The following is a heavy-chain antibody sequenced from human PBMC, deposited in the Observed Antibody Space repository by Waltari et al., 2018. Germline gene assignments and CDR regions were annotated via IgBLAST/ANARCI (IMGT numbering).Heavy chain of an antibody. V-gene: IGHV5-51*01. J-gene: IGHJ2*01. D-gene: IGHD1-26*01. Sequence: EVQLVPSGAEVTKPGGPRKISCKGSGYSFTSYWHCCVGQLPGKGLEWMGIIYPGDSDTRYSPSFQGQVTISADKSISTAYLQWSILKASDTAMYYCARQVGATLHWYFDLWGRGTLVTVSS. CDR2: IYPGDSDT. CDR3: ARQVGATLHWYFDL. CDR1: GYSFTSYW.